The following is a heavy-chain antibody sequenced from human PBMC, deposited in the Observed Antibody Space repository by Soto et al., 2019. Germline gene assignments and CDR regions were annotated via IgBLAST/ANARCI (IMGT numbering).Heavy chain of an antibody. CDR2: IIPIVGAA. CDR1: GGTFSSYA. CDR3: ASGSQCSSTSCYGAYYYYYGMDV. J-gene: IGHJ6*02. Sequence: FSVEVSCKASGGTFSSYAISWVRQAPGQGLEWMGGIIPIVGAAKYAQRFQGIVTITADESTSTAYMELCSLLSECMAVYYCASGSQCSSTSCYGAYYYYYGMDVWGQGTTVTVSS. D-gene: IGHD2-2*01. V-gene: IGHV1-69*01.